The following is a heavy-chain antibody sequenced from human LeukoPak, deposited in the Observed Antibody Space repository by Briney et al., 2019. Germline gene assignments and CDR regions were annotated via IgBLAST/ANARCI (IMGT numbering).Heavy chain of an antibody. Sequence: SETLSLTCTVSGGSISSSRDYWAWLRQPPGEGLEWIANIYYSGSTYYSPSLKSRVTISVDTSKNQFSLKLTSVTAADTAVYYCAREGLNMVRGVIPKEAWGWFDPWGQGTLVTVSS. J-gene: IGHJ5*02. V-gene: IGHV4-39*02. CDR3: AREGLNMVRGVIPKEAWGWFDP. CDR1: GGSISSSRDY. D-gene: IGHD3-10*01. CDR2: IYYSGST.